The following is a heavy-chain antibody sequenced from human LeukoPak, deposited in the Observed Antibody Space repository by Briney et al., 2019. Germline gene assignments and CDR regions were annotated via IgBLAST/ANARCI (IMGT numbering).Heavy chain of an antibody. CDR2: IKSKTDGGTT. CDR1: GFTFSNTW. V-gene: IGHV3-15*01. Sequence: GGSLRLSCAASGFTFSNTWMTWVRQAPGKGLEWVGRIKSKTDGGTTDYAAPVKGRFTVSRDDSTNMLYLQMNSLKTEDTAAYYCVTGKSAWGQGTLVTVSS. CDR3: VTGKSA. J-gene: IGHJ5*02.